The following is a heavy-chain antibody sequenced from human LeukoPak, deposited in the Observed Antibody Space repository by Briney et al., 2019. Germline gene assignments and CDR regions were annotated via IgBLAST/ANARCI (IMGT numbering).Heavy chain of an antibody. J-gene: IGHJ6*02. CDR3: ARAKKQILAYGMDV. Sequence: ASVKVSCKVSGYTFTSYDINWVRQATGQGLEWMGWMNPNSGNTGYAQKFQGRVTMTRNTSISTAYMELSSLRSEDTAVYYCARAKKQILAYGMDVWGQGTTVTVSS. CDR1: GYTFTSYD. V-gene: IGHV1-8*01. CDR2: MNPNSGNT. D-gene: IGHD3-3*01.